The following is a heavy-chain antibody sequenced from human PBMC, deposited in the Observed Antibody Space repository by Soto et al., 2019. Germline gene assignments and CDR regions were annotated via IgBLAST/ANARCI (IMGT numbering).Heavy chain of an antibody. Sequence: EVQLVESGGGLVQPGRSLRLSCAASGFTFDDYAMHWVRQAPGKGLEWVSGISWNSGSIGYADSVKGRFTISRDNAKNSLYLQMNSLRAEDTALYYCAKDIGPLPKVPDYWGQGTLVTVSS. V-gene: IGHV3-9*01. CDR3: AKDIGPLPKVPDY. D-gene: IGHD1-26*01. J-gene: IGHJ4*02. CDR2: ISWNSGSI. CDR1: GFTFDDYA.